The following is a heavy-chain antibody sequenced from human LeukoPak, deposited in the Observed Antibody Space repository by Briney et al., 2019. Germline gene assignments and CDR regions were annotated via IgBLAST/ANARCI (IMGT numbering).Heavy chain of an antibody. D-gene: IGHD6-19*01. CDR2: INPSGGST. V-gene: IGHV1-46*01. CDR1: GYTFTGYY. CDR3: AREIYIAVAGTPGRYMDV. Sequence: ASVKVSCKASGYTFTGYYMHWVRQAPGQGLEWMGIINPSGGSTSYAQKFQGRVTMTRDMSTSTVYMELSSLRSEDTAVYYCAREIYIAVAGTPGRYMDVWGQGTLVTVSS. J-gene: IGHJ4*02.